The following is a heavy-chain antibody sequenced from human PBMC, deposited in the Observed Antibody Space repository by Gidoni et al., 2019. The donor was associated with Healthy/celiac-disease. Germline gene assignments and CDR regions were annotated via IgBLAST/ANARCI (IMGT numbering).Heavy chain of an antibody. CDR1: GGSISSRSYY. D-gene: IGHD3-22*01. Sequence: QLQLQESGPGLVKPSETLSLTCTVSGGSISSRSYYWGWIRQPPGTGLEWIGSIYYSGSTYYNPSLKSRVTISVDTSKNQFSLKLSSVTAADTAVYYCARHYYYDSSGYYSAFDYWGQGTLVTVSS. J-gene: IGHJ4*02. V-gene: IGHV4-39*01. CDR3: ARHYYYDSSGYYSAFDY. CDR2: IYYSGST.